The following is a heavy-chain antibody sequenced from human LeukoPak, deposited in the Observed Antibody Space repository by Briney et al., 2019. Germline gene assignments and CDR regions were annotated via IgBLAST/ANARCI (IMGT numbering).Heavy chain of an antibody. D-gene: IGHD5-24*01. CDR3: TRVGYIDEGIDY. J-gene: IGHJ4*02. Sequence: GGSLRLSCVTSGFPFSSYWTTWVRQAPGKGLEWVANIKQDGSKKSYVDSVKGRFTISRDNAKNSLYLQMNSLRAEDTAIYYCTRVGYIDEGIDYWGQGTLVTVSS. CDR1: GFPFSSYW. CDR2: IKQDGSKK. V-gene: IGHV3-7*04.